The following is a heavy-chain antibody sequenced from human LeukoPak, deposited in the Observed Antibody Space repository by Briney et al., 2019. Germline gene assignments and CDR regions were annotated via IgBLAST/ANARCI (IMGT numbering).Heavy chain of an antibody. CDR2: IYYSGST. Sequence: PSETLFLTCTVSGGSISSSSYFWGWIRQPPGKGLEWIGSIYYSGSTYYNPSLRSRVTISVDTSKNQFSLKLSSVTAADTAVYYCARRSRGYYLFDYWGQGTLVTVSS. CDR1: GGSISSSSYF. D-gene: IGHD3-22*01. J-gene: IGHJ4*02. CDR3: ARRSRGYYLFDY. V-gene: IGHV4-39*01.